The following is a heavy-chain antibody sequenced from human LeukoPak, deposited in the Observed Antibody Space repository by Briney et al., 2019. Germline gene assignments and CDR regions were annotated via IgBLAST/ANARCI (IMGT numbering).Heavy chain of an antibody. V-gene: IGHV1-2*02. J-gene: IGHJ4*02. CDR2: INSNSGGA. Sequence: ASVKVSCKASGYTFVGYYIHWVRQAPGQGLEWMGWINSNSGGANYAQKFQGRVTMTRDTSISTAYMELSSLRSDDTAIYYCGRGTVVLMGVDYWGQGTLATVSS. CDR3: GRGTVVLMGVDY. CDR1: GYTFVGYY. D-gene: IGHD3-22*01.